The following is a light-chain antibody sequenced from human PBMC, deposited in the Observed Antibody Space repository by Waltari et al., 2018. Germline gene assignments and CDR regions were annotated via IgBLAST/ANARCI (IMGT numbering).Light chain of an antibody. CDR1: NTNIGAGYD. CDR3: QSFDSRLNGGI. CDR2: GND. Sequence: QSVVTQPPSVSGAPGQRITISCSGSNTNIGAGYDVHWYQQIPGAAPKLLSFGNDKRPSGVPDRFSGSKSGLSASLAITGLQPEDEALYYCQSFDSRLNGGIFGGGTKLTVL. J-gene: IGLJ2*01. V-gene: IGLV1-40*01.